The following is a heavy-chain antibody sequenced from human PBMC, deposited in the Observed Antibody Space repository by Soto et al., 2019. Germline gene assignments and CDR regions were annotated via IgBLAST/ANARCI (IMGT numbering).Heavy chain of an antibody. CDR3: AKVPASSRVGFGEFEV. CDR1: GFTFSSYA. V-gene: IGHV3-23*01. D-gene: IGHD3-10*01. J-gene: IGHJ3*01. CDR2: ISGSGGST. Sequence: PGGSLRLSCAASGFTFSSYAMSWVRQAPGKGLEWVSAISGSGGSTYYADSVKGRFTISRDNSKNTLYLQMNSLRAEDTAVYYCAKVPASSRVGFGEFEVWGQGTMVTVSS.